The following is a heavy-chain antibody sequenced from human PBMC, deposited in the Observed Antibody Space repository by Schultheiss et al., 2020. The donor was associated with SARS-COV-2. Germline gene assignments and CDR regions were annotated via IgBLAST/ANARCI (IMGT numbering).Heavy chain of an antibody. Sequence: SETLSLVCTVSGGAISSNGYYCGWIRQAPGKGLDWVGSIYYLGSAYYNPSLEGRVTIFVDTSKNQFSLRLNSVTAADTAVYYCASLPYTSGYFAGLWGQGTLVTVSS. J-gene: IGHJ4*02. CDR1: GGAISSNGYY. D-gene: IGHD6-19*01. CDR2: IYYLGSA. CDR3: ASLPYTSGYFAGL. V-gene: IGHV4-39*01.